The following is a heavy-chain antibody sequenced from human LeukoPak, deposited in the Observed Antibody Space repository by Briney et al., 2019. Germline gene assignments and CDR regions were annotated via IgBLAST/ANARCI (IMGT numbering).Heavy chain of an antibody. V-gene: IGHV1-2*04. D-gene: IGHD3-22*01. CDR2: INPNSGGT. CDR3: ARSTVFLYYYDSSGYRKDDAFDI. Sequence: ASVKVSCKASGYTFTGYYMHWVRQAPGQGLEWMGWINPNSGGTNYAQKFQDWVTMTRDTSISTAYMELSRLRSDDTAVYYCARSTVFLYYYDSSGYRKDDAFDIWGQGTMVTVSS. CDR1: GYTFTGYY. J-gene: IGHJ3*02.